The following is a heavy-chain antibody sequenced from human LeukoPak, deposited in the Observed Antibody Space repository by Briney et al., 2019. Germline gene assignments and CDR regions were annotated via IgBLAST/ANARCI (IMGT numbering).Heavy chain of an antibody. V-gene: IGHV4-4*07. CDR2: IYTSGST. CDR3: ARTITVAGYYYYYMDV. J-gene: IGHJ6*03. D-gene: IGHD6-19*01. CDR1: GGSISSYY. Sequence: SETLSLTCTVSGGSISSYYWSWIRQPPGKGLEWIGRIYTSGSTNYNPSLKSRVTMSVDTSKNQFSLKLSSVTAADTAVYYCARTITVAGYYYYYMDVWGKGTTVTISS.